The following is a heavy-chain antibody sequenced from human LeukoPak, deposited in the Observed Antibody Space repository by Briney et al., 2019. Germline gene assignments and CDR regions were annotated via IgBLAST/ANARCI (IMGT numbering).Heavy chain of an antibody. J-gene: IGHJ4*02. CDR2: IVVGSGNT. V-gene: IGHV1-58*02. Sequence: SVKVSCKASGFTFTSSAMQWVRQARGQRLEWIEWIVVGSGNTNYAQKFQERVTITRDMSTSTAYMELSSLRSEDTAVYYCAAGIYSYGPGDYWGQGTLVTVSS. D-gene: IGHD5-18*01. CDR1: GFTFTSSA. CDR3: AAGIYSYGPGDY.